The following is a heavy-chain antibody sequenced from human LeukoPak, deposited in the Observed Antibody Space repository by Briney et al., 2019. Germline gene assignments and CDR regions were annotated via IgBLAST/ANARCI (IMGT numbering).Heavy chain of an antibody. D-gene: IGHD3-3*02. V-gene: IGHV4-28*01. CDR1: GYSISSNHW. J-gene: IGHJ4*02. Sequence: SDTLSLTCAVSGYSISSNHWWGWIRQPPGKGLEWIGYIFYAGSTYYNPSLKSRVTMSVDTSKNQFSLRLSSVTAVDTAVYYCARIGPILGAAWVDYWGQGTLVSVSS. CDR2: IFYAGST. CDR3: ARIGPILGAAWVDY.